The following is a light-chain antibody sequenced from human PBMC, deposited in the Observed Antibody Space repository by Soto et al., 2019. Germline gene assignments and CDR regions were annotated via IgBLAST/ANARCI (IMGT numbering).Light chain of an antibody. V-gene: IGKV1-9*01. Sequence: DIQLTQSPSLLSASVGDRVTITCRASQGISSYLAGYQQKPGKAPKLLIYDASTLERGVPSRFSGSGSGTEFTLTISSLQPEDFATYYCQQLNGYLALTFGGGTTVEIK. CDR3: QQLNGYLALT. J-gene: IGKJ4*01. CDR2: DAS. CDR1: QGISSY.